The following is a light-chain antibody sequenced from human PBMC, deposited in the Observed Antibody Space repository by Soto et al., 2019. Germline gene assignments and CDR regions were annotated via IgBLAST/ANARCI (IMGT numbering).Light chain of an antibody. CDR1: QSIRSW. V-gene: IGKV1-39*01. CDR3: QQSYSTLWT. Sequence: DIQMTQSPSILSASVGDRVTITCRASQSIRSWLAWYQQKPGKAPKLLIYAASSLQSGVPSRFSGSGSGTDFTLTISSLQPEGFATYYCQQSYSTLWTFGQGTKVDIK. J-gene: IGKJ1*01. CDR2: AAS.